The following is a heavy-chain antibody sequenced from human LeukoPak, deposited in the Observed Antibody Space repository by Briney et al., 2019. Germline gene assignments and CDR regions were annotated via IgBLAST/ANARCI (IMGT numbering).Heavy chain of an antibody. CDR3: ARPNITSYYDSRGYDAFDV. Sequence: GESLKISCKASGYRFNAYWIAWVRQIPGKGLEWMGIIYPDDSDTRYSPSFQGQVTISADKSVSTAYLQWSSLKASDTAMYYCARPNITSYYDSRGYDAFDVWGQGTMVTVSS. V-gene: IGHV5-51*01. CDR1: GYRFNAYW. CDR2: IYPDDSDT. D-gene: IGHD3-22*01. J-gene: IGHJ3*01.